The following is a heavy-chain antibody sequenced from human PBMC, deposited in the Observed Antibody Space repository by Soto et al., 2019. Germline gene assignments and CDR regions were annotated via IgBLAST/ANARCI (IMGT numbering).Heavy chain of an antibody. CDR3: ATLSRGFRLVPDY. Sequence: QVQLVQSGAEVKKPGASVKVSCKASGYTFPSYAMHWVRQAPGQRLEWMGWINAGNGNTKYSQKFQGRVTITRHTSASIVYVELSSLRSEDTAVYYCATLSRGFRLVPDYWGQGTLVTVSS. J-gene: IGHJ4*02. D-gene: IGHD2-15*01. V-gene: IGHV1-3*01. CDR2: INAGNGNT. CDR1: GYTFPSYA.